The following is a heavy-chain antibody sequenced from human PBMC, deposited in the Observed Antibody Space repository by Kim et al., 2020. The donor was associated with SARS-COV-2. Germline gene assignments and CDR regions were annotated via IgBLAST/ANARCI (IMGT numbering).Heavy chain of an antibody. J-gene: IGHJ4*02. CDR3: IKGSEMEWLGVHD. D-gene: IGHD3-3*01. Sequence: YADSVKGRFTISRDNAENTLYLQMNSLRAEDTAVYYCIKGSEMEWLGVHDWGQGTLVTVSS. V-gene: IGHV3-74*01.